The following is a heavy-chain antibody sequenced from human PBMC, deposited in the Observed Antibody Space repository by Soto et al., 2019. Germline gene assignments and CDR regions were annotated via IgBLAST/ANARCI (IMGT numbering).Heavy chain of an antibody. CDR2: ISGSSSYT. V-gene: IGHV3-11*05. Sequence: GGSLRLSCAASGFTFSDYSMSWIRQAPGKGLEWLSYISGSSSYTNSADSVKGRFTISRDNAKNSLYLQMNSLRAEDTAAYYCARETGSGSFYFDYWGQGALVTVSS. D-gene: IGHD3-10*01. J-gene: IGHJ4*02. CDR3: ARETGSGSFYFDY. CDR1: GFTFSDYS.